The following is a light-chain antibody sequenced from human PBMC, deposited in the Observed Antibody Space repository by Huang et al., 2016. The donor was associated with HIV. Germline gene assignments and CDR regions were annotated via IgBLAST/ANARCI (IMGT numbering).Light chain of an antibody. CDR1: QGISSW. J-gene: IGKJ1*01. CDR2: AAS. Sequence: DIQMTQSPSSVSASVGDRFTITCRASQGISSWLAWYQQKPGKAPKLLISAASSFQTGVPSMFSGSRSGTDFSLTISSLQPEDFATYYCQQANSFPWTFGQGTRVEIK. V-gene: IGKV1-12*01. CDR3: QQANSFPWT.